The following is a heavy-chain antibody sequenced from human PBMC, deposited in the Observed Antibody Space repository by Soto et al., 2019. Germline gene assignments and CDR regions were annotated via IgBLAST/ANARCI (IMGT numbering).Heavy chain of an antibody. Sequence: ASVKVSCKASGYTFTSYDINWVRQATGQGLEWMGWMNPNSGNTGYAQKFQGRVTMTRNTSISTAYMGLSSLRSEDTAVYYCARDGSSPGYYYYYYMDVWGKGTTVTVSS. D-gene: IGHD1-26*01. CDR2: MNPNSGNT. CDR1: GYTFTSYD. J-gene: IGHJ6*03. CDR3: ARDGSSPGYYYYYYMDV. V-gene: IGHV1-8*01.